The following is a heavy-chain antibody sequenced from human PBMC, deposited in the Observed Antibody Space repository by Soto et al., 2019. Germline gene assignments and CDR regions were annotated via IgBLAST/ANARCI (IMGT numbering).Heavy chain of an antibody. Sequence: VQLVESGGGVFRPGESLRLSCAASGSSFPNYPMHWVRQTPDKGLEWLAVISHEGVTKNSADSVKGRFSISRDNSRNRLYLDMNSLRTEDTAMYYCVRGGYSSSWERLDPWGQGTLVTVSS. CDR3: VRGGYSSSWERLDP. D-gene: IGHD4-4*01. CDR2: ISHEGVTK. J-gene: IGHJ5*02. V-gene: IGHV3-30-3*01. CDR1: GSSFPNYP.